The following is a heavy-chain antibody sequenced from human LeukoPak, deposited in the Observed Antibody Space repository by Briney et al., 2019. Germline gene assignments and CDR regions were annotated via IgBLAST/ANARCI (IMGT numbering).Heavy chain of an antibody. CDR1: GFTFGDYA. V-gene: IGHV3-49*04. CDR2: IRSKAYGGTT. Sequence: GGSLRLSCTASGFTFGDYAMSWVRQAPGKGLEWVGFIRSKAYGGTTEYAASVKGRFTISRDDSKSIAYLQMNSLITKDTAGYYCSRDSLYDPWDYYYMDVWGKGTTVTVSS. J-gene: IGHJ6*03. D-gene: IGHD2-2*02. CDR3: SRDSLYDPWDYYYMDV.